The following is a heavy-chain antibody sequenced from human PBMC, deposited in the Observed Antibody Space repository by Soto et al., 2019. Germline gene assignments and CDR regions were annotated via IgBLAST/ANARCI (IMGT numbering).Heavy chain of an antibody. CDR1: GGTFSSYA. CDR3: ARLSWGSLSACNI. V-gene: IGHV1-69*13. J-gene: IGHJ3*02. D-gene: IGHD3-16*01. Sequence: SENLSCKASGGTFSSYAISWVRQAPGQGLEWMGGIIPIFGTANYAQKFQGRVTITADESTSTAYMELSSLRSEDTAMYYCARLSWGSLSACNICGQGPMGT. CDR2: IIPIFGTA.